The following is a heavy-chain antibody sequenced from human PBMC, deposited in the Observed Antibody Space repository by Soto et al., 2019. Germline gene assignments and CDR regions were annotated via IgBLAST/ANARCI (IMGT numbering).Heavy chain of an antibody. CDR1: GGSISSSSDY. J-gene: IGHJ5*02. CDR3: ARHQGRATGRRWFDP. D-gene: IGHD6-13*01. Sequence: QMQLQESGPGLVKPSETLSLTCTVSGGSISSSSDYWGWIRQSPGKGLEWIGSFRHSGSTSYNPPLKSRVTISVDTSKNQFSLNLRSVTAADTAVYHCARHQGRATGRRWFDPWGQGTLVTVSS. V-gene: IGHV4-39*01. CDR2: FRHSGST.